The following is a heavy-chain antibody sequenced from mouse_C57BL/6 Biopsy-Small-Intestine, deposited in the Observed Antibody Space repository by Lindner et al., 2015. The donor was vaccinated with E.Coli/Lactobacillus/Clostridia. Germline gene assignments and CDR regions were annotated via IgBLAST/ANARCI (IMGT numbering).Heavy chain of an antibody. D-gene: IGHD1-1*01. V-gene: IGHV5-9-1*02. CDR3: TRGYYYPAMDY. CDR2: ISSGGDYI. Sequence: VQLQESGEGLVKPGGSLKLSCAASGFTFSSYAMSWVRQTPEKRLEWVAYISSGGDYIYYADTVKGRFTISRDNARNTLYLQMSSLKSEDTAMYYCTRGYYYPAMDYWGQGTSVTVSS. CDR1: GFTFSSYA. J-gene: IGHJ4*01.